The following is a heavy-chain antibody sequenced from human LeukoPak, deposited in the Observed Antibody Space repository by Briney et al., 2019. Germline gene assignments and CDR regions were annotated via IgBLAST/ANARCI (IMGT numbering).Heavy chain of an antibody. CDR1: GFTFTNYG. CDR3: AGENAPSASDGGNY. V-gene: IGHV3-30*02. J-gene: IGHJ4*02. Sequence: PGGSLRLSCAASGFTFTNYGMHWVRQAPGKGLEWVAFVRYDGNTKYYADPVKGRFTIYRDNSKNSLSLHMNSLRGEDTAVYYCAGENAPSASDGGNYWGKGPWVPVSA. CDR2: VRYDGNTK. D-gene: IGHD3-16*01.